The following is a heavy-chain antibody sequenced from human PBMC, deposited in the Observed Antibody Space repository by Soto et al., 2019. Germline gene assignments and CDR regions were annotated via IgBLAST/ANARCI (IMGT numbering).Heavy chain of an antibody. CDR3: TRVNLGKLDY. CDR2: IQNKADGGAT. J-gene: IGHJ4*02. D-gene: IGHD3-16*01. CDR1: GFTLSNAW. Sequence: EVQLVESGGGLVEPGGSLRLSCAASGFTLSNAWMSWVRQAPGKGLEWVGRIQNKADGGATIYAAPVRGRFTITRDDSKNTLDLKMSSLKTEDTAMYYCTRVNLGKLDYWGQGTLATVSS. V-gene: IGHV3-15*06.